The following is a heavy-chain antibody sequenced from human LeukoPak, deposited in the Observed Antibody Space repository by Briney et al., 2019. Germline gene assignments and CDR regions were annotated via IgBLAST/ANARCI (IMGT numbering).Heavy chain of an antibody. CDR3: ARAARGDGYSGYDKLAVVY. Sequence: GASVKVSCKASGYTFTGYYMHWVRQAPGQGLEWMGWINPNSGGTNYAQKFQGRVTMTRDTSISTAYMELSRLRSDDTAVYYCARAARGDGYSGYDKLAVVYWGQGTLVTVSS. J-gene: IGHJ4*02. D-gene: IGHD5-12*01. CDR1: GYTFTGYY. CDR2: INPNSGGT. V-gene: IGHV1-2*02.